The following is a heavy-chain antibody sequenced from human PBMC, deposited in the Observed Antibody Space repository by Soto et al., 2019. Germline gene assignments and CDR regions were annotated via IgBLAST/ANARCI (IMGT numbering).Heavy chain of an antibody. CDR1: GDSITRNRYF. J-gene: IGHJ4*02. V-gene: IGHV4-39*01. CDR3: ARHFSLDYFDY. Sequence: PSETLSLTCTGSGDSITRNRYFWAWIRQPPGKGLEWIGSIYYSGTTYYNPSLKSRVTISVDRSKNQFSLKLSSVTAADTAVYYCARHFSLDYFDYRGQGAPVTVSS. CDR2: IYYSGTT.